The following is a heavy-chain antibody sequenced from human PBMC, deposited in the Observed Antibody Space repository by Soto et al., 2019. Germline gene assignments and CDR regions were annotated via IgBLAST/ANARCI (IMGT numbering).Heavy chain of an antibody. J-gene: IGHJ5*02. V-gene: IGHV1-18*01. D-gene: IGHD4-17*01. CDR2: ISAYNGNT. CDR1: GYTFTSYG. CDR3: AREGGGYGDLNWFDP. Sequence: QVQLVPSGAEVKKPGASVKVSCKASGYTFTSYGICWVRQAPGQGIAWMGWISAYNGNTNYAQKLQGRVTMTTDTSKSTAYMELRSVGSDDAAVYYCAREGGGYGDLNWFDPWGQGTLVTVSS.